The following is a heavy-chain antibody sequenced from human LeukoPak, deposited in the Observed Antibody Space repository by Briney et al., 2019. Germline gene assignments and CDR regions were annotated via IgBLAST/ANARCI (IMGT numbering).Heavy chain of an antibody. D-gene: IGHD3-16*02. CDR3: ARVLYYDYVWGSYRQEGDAFDI. CDR1: GFTVSSNY. V-gene: IGHV3-53*01. J-gene: IGHJ3*02. Sequence: GGSLRLSCAASGFTVSSNYMSWVRQAPGKGLGWVSVIYSGGSTYYADSVKGRFTISRDNSKNTLYLQMNSLRAEDTAVYYCARVLYYDYVWGSYRQEGDAFDIWDQGTMVTVSS. CDR2: IYSGGST.